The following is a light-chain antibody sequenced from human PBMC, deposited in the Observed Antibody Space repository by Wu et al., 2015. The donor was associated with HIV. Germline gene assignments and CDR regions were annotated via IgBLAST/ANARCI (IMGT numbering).Light chain of an antibody. CDR1: QSVSSSS. CDR2: TTS. Sequence: EIVLTQSPGTLSLSPGERATLSCRASQSVSSSSLAWYQQKPGQAPRLLIHTTSTRGTGIPDRFSGSGSGTDFTLTISRLEPEDFAVYYCQQRSNWPSLTFGGGTKVEIK. CDR3: QQRSNWPSLT. V-gene: IGKV3D-20*02. J-gene: IGKJ4*01.